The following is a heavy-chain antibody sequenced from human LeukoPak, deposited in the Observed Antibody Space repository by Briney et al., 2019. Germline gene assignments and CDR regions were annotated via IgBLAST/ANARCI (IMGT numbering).Heavy chain of an antibody. V-gene: IGHV4-4*09. CDR2: IYDSGST. D-gene: IGHD4/OR15-4a*01. CDR3: AMSPPRGAWFDP. Sequence: SENLSLTCTVSGGSITSDYWSWIRQSPGKGLEWIGFIYDSGSTIYNPSLKSRVTISVDTSKNQFSLKLRSVTAADTAIYYCAMSPPRGAWFDPWGQGTLVTVSS. CDR1: GGSITSDY. J-gene: IGHJ5*02.